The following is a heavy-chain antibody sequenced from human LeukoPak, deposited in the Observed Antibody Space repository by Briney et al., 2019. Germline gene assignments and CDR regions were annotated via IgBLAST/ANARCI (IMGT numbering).Heavy chain of an antibody. CDR3: ARIDIAVAGLLSWDFSSDY. J-gene: IGHJ4*02. V-gene: IGHV4-38-2*01. CDR1: GYSISSGYY. Sequence: SETLSLTCAVSGYSISSGYYWGWIRQPPGKGLEWIGSIYHSGSTYYNPSLKSRVTISVDTSKNQFSLKLSSVTAADTAVYYCARIDIAVAGLLSWDFSSDYWGQGTLVTVSS. D-gene: IGHD6-19*01. CDR2: IYHSGST.